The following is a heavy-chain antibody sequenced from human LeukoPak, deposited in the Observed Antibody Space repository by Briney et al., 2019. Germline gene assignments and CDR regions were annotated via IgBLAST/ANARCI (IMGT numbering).Heavy chain of an antibody. Sequence: GGSLRLSCAASGFTFSSYSMNWVRQAPGKGLEWVSYISSSSSTIYYADSVKGRFTISRDNAKNSLYLQMNSLRAEDTAVYYCARDGGYSYGHFDYWGQGTLVTVSS. CDR1: GFTFSSYS. CDR2: ISSSSSTI. CDR3: ARDGGYSYGHFDY. J-gene: IGHJ4*02. V-gene: IGHV3-48*01. D-gene: IGHD5-18*01.